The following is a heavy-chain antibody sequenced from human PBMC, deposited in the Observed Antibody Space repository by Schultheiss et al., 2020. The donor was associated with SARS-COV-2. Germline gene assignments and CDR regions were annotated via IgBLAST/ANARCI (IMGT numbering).Heavy chain of an antibody. Sequence: SETLSLTCTVSGGSISSGGYYWSWIRQHPGKGLEWIGYMYYSGSTYYNPSLKSRVTISVDTSKNQFSLKLSSVTAADTAVYYCARAYGDSYYFDYWGQGTLVTVSS. V-gene: IGHV4-61*08. CDR1: GGSISSGGYY. CDR3: ARAYGDSYYFDY. D-gene: IGHD4-17*01. J-gene: IGHJ4*02. CDR2: MYYSGST.